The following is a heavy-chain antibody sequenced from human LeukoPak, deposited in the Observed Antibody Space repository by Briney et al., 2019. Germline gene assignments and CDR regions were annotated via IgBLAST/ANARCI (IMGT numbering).Heavy chain of an antibody. J-gene: IGHJ5*02. CDR2: IYYSGST. D-gene: IGHD6-13*01. CDR3: ARCIAAAGSNWFDP. V-gene: IGHV4-59*01. Sequence: PSETLSLTCTVSGGSISSYYWSWIRQPPGKGLEWIGYIYYSGSTNYNPSLKSRVTISVDTSKNQFSLKLSSMTAADTAVYYCARCIAAAGSNWFDPWGQGTLVTVSS. CDR1: GGSISSYY.